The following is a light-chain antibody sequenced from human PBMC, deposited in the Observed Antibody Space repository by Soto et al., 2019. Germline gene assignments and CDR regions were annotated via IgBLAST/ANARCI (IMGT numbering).Light chain of an antibody. V-gene: IGLV2-8*01. CDR3: SSYAGSNNWV. J-gene: IGLJ3*02. CDR1: SSDVGGYNY. CDR2: GVS. Sequence: QSALTQPTSASGSAGQSVTISCTGTSSDVGGYNYVSWYQQHPGKAHKLMIYGVSKRPPGVPDRFSGSKSCNTASLTVSGLQAEDEADYYCSSYAGSNNWVFVGGTMLTVL.